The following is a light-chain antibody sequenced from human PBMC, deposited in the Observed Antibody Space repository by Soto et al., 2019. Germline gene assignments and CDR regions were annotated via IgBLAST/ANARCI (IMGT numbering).Light chain of an antibody. CDR3: HQRSNWPRT. CDR1: QSVRTY. CDR2: DTS. J-gene: IGKJ4*01. Sequence: EIVLTQSPATLSLSPGERATLSCRASQSVRTYLVWYQQKPGQAPRLLVYDTSTRATGVPARFSGSGSGTDFPLTISSLGPEDFAVYSCHQRSNWPRTFGGGTKVEIK. V-gene: IGKV3-11*01.